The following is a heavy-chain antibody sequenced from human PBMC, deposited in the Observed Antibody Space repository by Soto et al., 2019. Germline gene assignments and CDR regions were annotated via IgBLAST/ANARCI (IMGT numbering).Heavy chain of an antibody. V-gene: IGHV3-23*01. J-gene: IGHJ6*02. CDR3: AKDQQGFTMIVVGNYGMDV. CDR2: ISGSGGST. CDR1: GFSFSSYS. D-gene: IGHD3-22*01. Sequence: XGSLRLSCAASGFSFSSYSVSWVRHAPGKGLEWVSAISGSGGSTYYADSVKGRFTISRDNSKNTLYLQMNSLRAEDTAVYYCAKDQQGFTMIVVGNYGMDVRGQRTTVTVSS.